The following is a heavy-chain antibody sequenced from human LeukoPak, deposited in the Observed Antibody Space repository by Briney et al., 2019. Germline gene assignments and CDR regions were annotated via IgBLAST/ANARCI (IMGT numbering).Heavy chain of an antibody. CDR2: ISCGNSYI. D-gene: IGHD5-24*01. CDR1: GFTFSSYS. J-gene: IGHJ4*02. CDR3: VGGRDGYNRADY. Sequence: GGSLRFSCAASGFTFSSYSMSWVRQAPGKGLEWVSSISCGNSYIYYSDSVKGRFTISRDNAKNSLYLQMNSLRAEDTAVYYCVGGRDGYNRADYWGQGTLVTVSS. V-gene: IGHV3-21*01.